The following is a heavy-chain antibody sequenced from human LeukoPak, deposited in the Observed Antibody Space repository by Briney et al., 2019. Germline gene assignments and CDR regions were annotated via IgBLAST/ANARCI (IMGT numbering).Heavy chain of an antibody. V-gene: IGHV1-46*01. CDR2: INPSGGST. J-gene: IGHJ4*02. CDR3: ARDFLPATPFDY. D-gene: IGHD2-15*01. CDR1: GYTFTSYY. Sequence: AASVKVSCKASGYTFTSYYMHWVRQAPGQGLEWMGIINPSGGSTSYAQKFQGRVTMTSDTSTSTVYMELSSLRSEDTAVYYCARDFLPATPFDYWGQGTLVTVSS.